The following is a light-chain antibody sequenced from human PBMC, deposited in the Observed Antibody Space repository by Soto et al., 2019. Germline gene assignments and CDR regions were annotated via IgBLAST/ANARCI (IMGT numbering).Light chain of an antibody. CDR2: DAS. J-gene: IGKJ5*01. V-gene: IGKV3-11*01. Sequence: SVLTQSPATLSLSPGERATLSCRASQSVSSYLAWYQQKPGRAPRLLIYDASNRATGIPARFSGSGSGTDFTLTISSLEPEDFAVYYCQQRSNWPPITFGQGTRLEIK. CDR1: QSVSSY. CDR3: QQRSNWPPIT.